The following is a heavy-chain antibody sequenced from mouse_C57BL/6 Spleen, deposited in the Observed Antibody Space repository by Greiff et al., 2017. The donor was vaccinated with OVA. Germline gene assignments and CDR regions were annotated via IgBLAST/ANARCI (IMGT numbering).Heavy chain of an antibody. D-gene: IGHD1-1*01. Sequence: ESGPGLVKPSQSLSLTCSVTGYSITSGYYWNWIRQFPGNKLEWMGYISYDGSNNYNPSLKNRISITRDTSKNQFFLKLNSVTTEDTATYYCARDYYYGSSTLDVWGTGTTVTVSS. CDR3: ARDYYYGSSTLDV. CDR1: GYSITSGYY. V-gene: IGHV3-6*01. CDR2: ISYDGSN. J-gene: IGHJ1*03.